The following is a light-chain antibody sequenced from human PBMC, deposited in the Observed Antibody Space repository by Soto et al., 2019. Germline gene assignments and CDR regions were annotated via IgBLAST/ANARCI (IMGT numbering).Light chain of an antibody. J-gene: IGKJ4*01. Sequence: EIVMTQSPATLSVSPGERATLSCRASQSVSNNLAWYQQKPGQAPRVLIYFASTRATGIPARFSGSGSGTEFTLTIRSLQSEDFAVYYCQQYNEWPLTFGGGTKVE. CDR2: FAS. CDR1: QSVSNN. CDR3: QQYNEWPLT. V-gene: IGKV3-15*01.